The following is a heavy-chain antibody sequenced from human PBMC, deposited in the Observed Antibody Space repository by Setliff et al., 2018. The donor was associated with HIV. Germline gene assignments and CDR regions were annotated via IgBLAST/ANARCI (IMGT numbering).Heavy chain of an antibody. J-gene: IGHJ4*02. Sequence: PSETLSLTCTVSGGSISNYYWSWIRQPPGKGLEWIGYISYTGTTKYNPSLKSRVTISVDTSKNQFSLRLHSVTAADTAVYYCARDPPGYGDSNDYWGQGTLVTVSS. D-gene: IGHD4-17*01. CDR3: ARDPPGYGDSNDY. CDR2: ISYTGTT. CDR1: GGSISNYY. V-gene: IGHV4-59*01.